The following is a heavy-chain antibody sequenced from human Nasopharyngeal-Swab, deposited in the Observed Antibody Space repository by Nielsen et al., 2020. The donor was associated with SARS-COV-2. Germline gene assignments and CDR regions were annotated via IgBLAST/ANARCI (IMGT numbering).Heavy chain of an antibody. CDR3: AKDGVRYYYYGMDV. CDR1: GFTFSSYS. CDR2: ISSSSSYI. J-gene: IGHJ6*02. V-gene: IGHV3-21*01. Sequence: GASMKISCAASGFTFSSYSMNWVRQAPGKGLEWVSSISSSSSYIYYADSVKGRFTISRDNAKNSLYLQMNSLRAEDTAVYYCAKDGVRYYYYGMDVWGQGTTVTVSS.